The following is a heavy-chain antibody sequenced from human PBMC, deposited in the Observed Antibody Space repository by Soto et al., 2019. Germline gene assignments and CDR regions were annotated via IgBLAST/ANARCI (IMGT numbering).Heavy chain of an antibody. V-gene: IGHV1-69*12. Sequence: QVLLVQSGAEVRKPGSSVKVSCKTSGGTFSSFAISWVRLAPGQGLEWMGVIIPRVAAPTYALRFQGRVSITADESPSTAYMELNSLTSDDTAVYYGARDRVMRGNSFYYGMDVWGQGSTVTVSS. D-gene: IGHD3-10*01. CDR1: GGTFSSFA. CDR3: ARDRVMRGNSFYYGMDV. J-gene: IGHJ6*02. CDR2: IIPRVAAP.